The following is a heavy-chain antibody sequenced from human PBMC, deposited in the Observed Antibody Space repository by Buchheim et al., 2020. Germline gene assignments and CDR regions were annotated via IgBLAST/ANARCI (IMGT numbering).Heavy chain of an antibody. Sequence: EVQLVQSGAEVKKPGESLRISCKGSGYSFTSYWISWVRQMPGKGLEWMGRIDPSDSYTNYSPSFQGHVTILADKSTSTAYPQWGSLKASDTAMYYCAREGVAATNDYYGMDVWGQGTT. CDR1: GYSFTSYW. CDR3: AREGVAATNDYYGMDV. V-gene: IGHV5-10-1*03. J-gene: IGHJ6*02. CDR2: IDPSDSYT. D-gene: IGHD2-15*01.